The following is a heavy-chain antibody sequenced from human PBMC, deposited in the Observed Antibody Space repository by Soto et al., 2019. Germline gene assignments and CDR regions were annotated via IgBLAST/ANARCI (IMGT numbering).Heavy chain of an antibody. Sequence: ASVKVSCKASGYTFTSYDINWVRQATGQGLEWMGWMNPNSGNTGYAQKFQGRVTVTRNTSISTAYMELSSLRSEDTAVYYCARAGGYDFWSGYYLNWFDPWGQGTLVTVSS. D-gene: IGHD3-3*01. CDR2: MNPNSGNT. J-gene: IGHJ5*02. V-gene: IGHV1-8*01. CDR1: GYTFTSYD. CDR3: ARAGGYDFWSGYYLNWFDP.